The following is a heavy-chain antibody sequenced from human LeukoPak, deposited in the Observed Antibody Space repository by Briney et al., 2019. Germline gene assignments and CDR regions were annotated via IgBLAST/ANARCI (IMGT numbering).Heavy chain of an antibody. J-gene: IGHJ4*02. CDR1: GFTFDDYA. Sequence: GGSLRLSCAASGFTFDDYAMHWVRQAPGKGLEWVSAISGSGGSTYYADSVKGRFTISRDNSKNTLYLQMNSLRAEDTAVYYCATGHTESSYYFDYWGQGTPVTVSS. CDR3: ATGHTESSYYFDY. V-gene: IGHV3-23*01. CDR2: ISGSGGST. D-gene: IGHD1-26*01.